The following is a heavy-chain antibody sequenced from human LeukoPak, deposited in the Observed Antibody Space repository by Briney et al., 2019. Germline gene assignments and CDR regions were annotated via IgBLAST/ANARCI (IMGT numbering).Heavy chain of an antibody. CDR1: GGSISTSNYY. J-gene: IGHJ5*02. D-gene: IGHD1-1*01. Sequence: SETLSLTCTVSGGSISTSNYYWGWIRQPPGKGLEWIGNIFYSGSTYYGPSLKSRLTISLDTSRNQFSLKLNSVTAADTAVYYCARGGHRYNWKRYNWFDPWGQGTLVTVSS. CDR2: IFYSGST. V-gene: IGHV4-39*07. CDR3: ARGGHRYNWKRYNWFDP.